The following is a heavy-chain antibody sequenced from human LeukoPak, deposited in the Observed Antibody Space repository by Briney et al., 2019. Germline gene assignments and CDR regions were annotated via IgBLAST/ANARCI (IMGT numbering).Heavy chain of an antibody. V-gene: IGHV1-69*05. J-gene: IGHJ1*01. Sequence: SVKVSCKASGGTFSSYAISWVRQAPGQGLEWMGRIIPIFGTANYAQKFQCRVTITTDESTSTAYMELSSLRSEDTAVYYCARGSIGQLWPAEYFQHWGQGTLVTVSS. CDR3: ARGSIGQLWPAEYFQH. CDR1: GGTFSSYA. CDR2: IIPIFGTA. D-gene: IGHD5-18*01.